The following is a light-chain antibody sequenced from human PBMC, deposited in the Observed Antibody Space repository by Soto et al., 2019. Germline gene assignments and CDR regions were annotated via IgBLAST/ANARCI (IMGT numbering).Light chain of an antibody. J-gene: IGKJ1*01. CDR3: QQRSDWPRT. CDR1: ESVTSF. V-gene: IGKV3-11*01. Sequence: EIVLTQSPATLSLSPGERATLSCRASESVTSFLAWYQQKPGQAPRLPIYDASNRATGISARFSGSGSGTDFTLTISSLEPEDFAVYYCQQRSDWPRTFGQGTKVESK. CDR2: DAS.